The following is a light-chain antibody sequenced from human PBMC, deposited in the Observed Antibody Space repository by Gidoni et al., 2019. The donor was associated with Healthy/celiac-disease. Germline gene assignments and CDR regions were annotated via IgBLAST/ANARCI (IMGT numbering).Light chain of an antibody. V-gene: IGKV3-11*01. CDR2: DAS. CDR3: QQRSNWQRT. J-gene: IGKJ1*01. CDR1: QSVSSY. Sequence: EIVLTQSPATLSLSPGERANLSCRASQSVSSYLAWYQQNPGQAPRLLIYDASNRATGIPARFSGSGSGTDFTLTISSLEPEDFAVYYCQQRSNWQRTFGQGTKVEIK.